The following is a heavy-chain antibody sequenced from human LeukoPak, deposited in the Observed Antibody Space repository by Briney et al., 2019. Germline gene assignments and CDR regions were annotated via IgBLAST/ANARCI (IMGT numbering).Heavy chain of an antibody. CDR1: GFTFSGSA. CDR3: TTSSSWYLSAFDY. J-gene: IGHJ4*02. Sequence: GGSLRLSCAASGFTFSGSAMHWVRQASGKGLEWVGRIRSKANSYATAYAASVKGRFTISRDDSKNTAYLQMNSLKTEDTAVYYCTTSSSWYLSAFDYWGQGTLVTVSS. V-gene: IGHV3-73*01. CDR2: IRSKANSYAT. D-gene: IGHD6-13*01.